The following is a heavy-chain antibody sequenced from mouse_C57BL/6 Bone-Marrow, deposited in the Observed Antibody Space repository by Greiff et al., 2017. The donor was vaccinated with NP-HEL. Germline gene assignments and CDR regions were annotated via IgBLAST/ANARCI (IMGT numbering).Heavy chain of an antibody. J-gene: IGHJ2*01. D-gene: IGHD4-1*01. CDR1: GYAFSSYW. Sequence: VQLQESGAELVKPGASVKISCKASGYAFSSYWMNWVKQRPGKGLEWIGQIYPGDGDTNYNGKFKGKATLTADKSSSTAYLPLSSLTSEDSAVYFCARLAGELGQGFDYWGQGTTLTVSS. CDR2: IYPGDGDT. V-gene: IGHV1-80*01. CDR3: ARLAGELGQGFDY.